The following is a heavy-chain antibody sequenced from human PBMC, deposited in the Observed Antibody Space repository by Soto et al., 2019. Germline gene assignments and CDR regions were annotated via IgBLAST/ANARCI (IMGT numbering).Heavy chain of an antibody. CDR1: GYSFTSYW. D-gene: IGHD6-19*01. CDR2: IYPGDSDT. Sequence: GESLKISCKGSGYSFTSYWIGWVRQMPGKGLEWMGIIYPGDSDTRYSPSFQGQVTISAVKSISTAYLQWSGLKASETAMYYCARHVPPHVRAVAEGAFDIWGQGTMVTVSS. CDR3: ARHVPPHVRAVAEGAFDI. V-gene: IGHV5-51*01. J-gene: IGHJ3*02.